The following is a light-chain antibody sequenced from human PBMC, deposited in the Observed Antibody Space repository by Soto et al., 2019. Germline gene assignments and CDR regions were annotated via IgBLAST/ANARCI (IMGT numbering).Light chain of an antibody. CDR2: EDT. CDR1: SSDVGSYNL. J-gene: IGLJ1*01. Sequence: QSALTQPASVSASPGQSITIPCTGTSSDVGSYNLFSWFQQQPGKVPKLLIDEDTKRPSGLSDRFSGSKSGNTASLTISGLQAEDEGDYYCYSYAGENLYVFGTGTKLTVL. CDR3: YSYAGENLYV. V-gene: IGLV2-23*01.